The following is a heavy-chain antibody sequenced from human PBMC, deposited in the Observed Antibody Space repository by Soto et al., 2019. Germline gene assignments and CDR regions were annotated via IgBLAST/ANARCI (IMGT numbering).Heavy chain of an antibody. CDR2: TYYRLNT. Sequence: LQLQESGPGLVKPSETLSLTCSVSGGSIDSSDFDWAWIRQPPGEGLEWIGHTYYRLNTYYNSSPRSRVTMSGDTSKNQFSPRLSSVPASDTAVYYCARHGHWAPLDDWCQGTLVTVSS. V-gene: IGHV4-39*01. D-gene: IGHD3-16*01. CDR3: ARHGHWAPLDD. CDR1: GGSIDSSDFD. J-gene: IGHJ4*02.